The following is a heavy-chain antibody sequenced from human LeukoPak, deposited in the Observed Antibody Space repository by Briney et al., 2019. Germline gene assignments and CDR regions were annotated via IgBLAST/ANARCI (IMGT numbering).Heavy chain of an antibody. Sequence: ASVKVSCKASGYTFTGYYMHWVRQAPGQGLEWMRWINPNSGGTNYAQKFQGRVTMTRDTSISTAYMELSRLRSDDTAVYYCAREGAAAGTHLDYWGQGTLVTVSS. CDR3: AREGAAAGTHLDY. CDR1: GYTFTGYY. D-gene: IGHD6-13*01. V-gene: IGHV1-2*02. J-gene: IGHJ4*02. CDR2: INPNSGGT.